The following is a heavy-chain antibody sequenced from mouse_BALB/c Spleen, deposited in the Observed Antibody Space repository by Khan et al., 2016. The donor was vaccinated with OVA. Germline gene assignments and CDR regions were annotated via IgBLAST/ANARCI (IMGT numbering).Heavy chain of an antibody. J-gene: IGHJ2*01. V-gene: IGHV2-2*02. D-gene: IGHD1-1*02. Sequence: VQLQESGPGLVQPSQSLSITCTVSGFSLTSYGIHWVRQSPGKGLEWLGVIWSGGITDYNATFISRLSISKDISKSQVFFKMNSLQAKYTAIYYCARNRNGYCDYWGQGTTLTVAS. CDR3: ARNRNGYCDY. CDR2: IWSGGIT. CDR1: GFSLTSYG.